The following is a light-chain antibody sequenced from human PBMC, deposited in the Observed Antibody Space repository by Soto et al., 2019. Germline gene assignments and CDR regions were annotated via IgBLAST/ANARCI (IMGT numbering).Light chain of an antibody. V-gene: IGKV1-39*01. CDR2: AAS. J-gene: IGKJ1*01. CDR1: QSISTH. CDR3: QQSYTSWWT. Sequence: DIQMTQSPSTLSASVEDRVTITCRASQSISTHLSWYQQKPGKAPKLLIYAASSLQSWVPSRFTGSGSGTDFTLTISSLQPEDFATYYCQQSYTSWWTFGQGTKVDI.